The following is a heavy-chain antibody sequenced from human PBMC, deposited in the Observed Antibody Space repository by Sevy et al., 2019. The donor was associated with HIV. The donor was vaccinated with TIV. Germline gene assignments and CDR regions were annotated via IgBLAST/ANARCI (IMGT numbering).Heavy chain of an antibody. CDR3: ARVRYNYGQHYFDY. CDR2: ISTSSNYI. CDR1: GFTFSDYY. Sequence: GGSLRLSCTASGFTFSDYYMSWIRQAPGKGLEWVSDISTSSNYINYADSVKGRFTISRHNAKNSLYLQMNSPRAEDTAVYFCARVRYNYGQHYFDYWGQGTLVTISS. D-gene: IGHD5-18*01. V-gene: IGHV3-11*06. J-gene: IGHJ4*02.